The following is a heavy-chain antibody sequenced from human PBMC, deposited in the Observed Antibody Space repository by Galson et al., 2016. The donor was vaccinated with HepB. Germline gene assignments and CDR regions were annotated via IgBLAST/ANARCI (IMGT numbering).Heavy chain of an antibody. V-gene: IGHV4-59*01. D-gene: IGHD5-12*01. CDR2: IYSSGST. J-gene: IGHJ4*02. CDR1: DGSISNNY. CDR3: ARGGWLRVPIYYFDY. Sequence: LSLTCTVSDGSISNNYWSWIRQPPGKGLEWIGYIYSSGSTTYNASLKSRVIISVDTSKNQFSLKLDSVTPADTAIYYCARGGWLRVPIYYFDYWGQGTLVTVSS.